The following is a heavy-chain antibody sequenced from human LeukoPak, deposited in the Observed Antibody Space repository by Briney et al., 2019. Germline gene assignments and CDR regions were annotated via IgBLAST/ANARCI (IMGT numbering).Heavy chain of an antibody. V-gene: IGHV1-2*02. CDR2: FNPNSGGT. J-gene: IGHJ6*03. CDR1: GYTFTGYY. D-gene: IGHD6-13*01. Sequence: ASVKVSCKASGYTFTGYYMHWVRQAPGQGLEWMGWFNPNSGGTNYAQKFQGRVTMTRDTSISTAYMELSRLRSDDTAVYYCARSKYSSSWSTPYYMDVWGKGTTVTVSS. CDR3: ARSKYSSSWSTPYYMDV.